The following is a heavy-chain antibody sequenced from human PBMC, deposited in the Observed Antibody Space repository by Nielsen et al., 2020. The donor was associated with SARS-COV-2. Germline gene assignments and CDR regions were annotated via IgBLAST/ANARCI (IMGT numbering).Heavy chain of an antibody. D-gene: IGHD3-3*01. Sequence: GESLKISCAASGFTFSSYSMNWVRQAPGKGLEWVSYISSSSSTIYYADSVKGRFTISRDNAKNSLYLQMNSLRAEDTAVYYCARDHYYDFWSGYLYAFDIWGQGTMVTVSS. CDR1: GFTFSSYS. CDR2: ISSSSSTI. V-gene: IGHV3-48*01. J-gene: IGHJ3*02. CDR3: ARDHYYDFWSGYLYAFDI.